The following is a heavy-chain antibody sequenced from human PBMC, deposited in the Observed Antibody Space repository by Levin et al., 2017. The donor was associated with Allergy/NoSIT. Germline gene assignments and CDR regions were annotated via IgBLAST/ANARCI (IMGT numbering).Heavy chain of an antibody. CDR3: ARQGIAAAGTSYYFDY. D-gene: IGHD6-13*01. Sequence: SQTLSLTCTVSGGSISSSSYYWGWIRQPPGKGLEWIGSIYYSGSTYYNPSLKSRVTISVDTSKNQFSLKLSSVTAADTAVYYCARQGIAAAGTSYYFDYWGQGTLVTVSS. V-gene: IGHV4-39*01. CDR1: GGSISSSSYY. J-gene: IGHJ4*02. CDR2: IYYSGST.